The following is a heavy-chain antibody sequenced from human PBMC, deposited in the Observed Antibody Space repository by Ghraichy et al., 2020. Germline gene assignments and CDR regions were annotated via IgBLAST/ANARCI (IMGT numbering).Heavy chain of an antibody. CDR2: INSDGSIT. CDR3: ARSQQHLTP. D-gene: IGHD6-13*01. J-gene: IGHJ4*02. Sequence: GGSLRLSCVASGFTFSSYWMHWVRQAPGKGLVWVSRINSDGSITAHADSVKGRFTISRDNAKNTLYLQMNSLKVKDTAVYYCARSQQHLTPWGQGTLVTVSS. V-gene: IGHV3-74*01. CDR1: GFTFSSYW.